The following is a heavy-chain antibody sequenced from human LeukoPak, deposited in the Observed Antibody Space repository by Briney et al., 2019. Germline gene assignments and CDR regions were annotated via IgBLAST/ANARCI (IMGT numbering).Heavy chain of an antibody. Sequence: GSSVKVSCKASGGTFSSYAISWVRQAPGQGLEWMGRIIPILGIANYAQKFQGRVTITADKSTSTAYMELSSLRSGDTAVYYCARDEMDYGGNSGYYYYGMDVWGQGTTVTVSS. CDR3: ARDEMDYGGNSGYYYYGMDV. J-gene: IGHJ6*02. CDR1: GGTFSSYA. D-gene: IGHD4-23*01. CDR2: IIPILGIA. V-gene: IGHV1-69*04.